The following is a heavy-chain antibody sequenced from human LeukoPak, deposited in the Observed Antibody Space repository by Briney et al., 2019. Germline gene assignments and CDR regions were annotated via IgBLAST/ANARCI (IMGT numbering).Heavy chain of an antibody. Sequence: ASVNVSCKASGYTFSSHGISWVRQAPGQGLEWMGWISTFNGNTSYVRKLQGRVTMTTDTSTSTAYMELRSLRSDDTAIYYCARVGCSGGSCYFLHPYWGQGTLVTVSS. D-gene: IGHD2-15*01. CDR2: ISTFNGNT. V-gene: IGHV1-18*04. CDR3: ARVGCSGGSCYFLHPY. J-gene: IGHJ4*02. CDR1: GYTFSSHG.